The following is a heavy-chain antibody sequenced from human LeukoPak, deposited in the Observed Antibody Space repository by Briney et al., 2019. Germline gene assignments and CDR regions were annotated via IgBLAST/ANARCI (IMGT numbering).Heavy chain of an antibody. J-gene: IGHJ4*02. CDR2: INPDGNKK. V-gene: IGHV3-7*01. D-gene: IGHD5-18*01. CDR1: GLTFSSSW. CDR3: ARDLAYSRLDY. Sequence: GGSLRLSCAVSGLTFSSSWMDWVRQAPGKGLEWVASINPDGNKKYSADSVKGRFTISRDNAENSLYLQVNSLRVEDTAFYYCARDLAYSRLDYWGQGMLVTVSS.